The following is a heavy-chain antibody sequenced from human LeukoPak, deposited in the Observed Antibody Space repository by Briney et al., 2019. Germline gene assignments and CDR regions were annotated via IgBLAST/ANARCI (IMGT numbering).Heavy chain of an antibody. D-gene: IGHD5-18*01. J-gene: IGHJ5*02. V-gene: IGHV3-33*01. CDR2: IWYDGSNK. Sequence: GGSLRLSCAASGFTFSSYGMHWVRQAPGKGLEWVAVIWYDGSNKYYADSVKGRFTISRDNSKNTLYLQMNSLRAEDTAVYYCARDTQRAWIQLWPNWFDPWGQGTLVTVSS. CDR3: ARDTQRAWIQLWPNWFDP. CDR1: GFTFSSYG.